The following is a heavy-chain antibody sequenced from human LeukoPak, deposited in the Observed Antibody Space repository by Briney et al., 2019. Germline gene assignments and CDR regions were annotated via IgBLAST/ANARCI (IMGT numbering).Heavy chain of an antibody. CDR3: ARDSGTTFGANYYFDY. CDR2: ISSSSNFI. J-gene: IGHJ4*02. V-gene: IGHV3-21*01. D-gene: IGHD1-1*01. CDR1: AFTFSSHS. Sequence: GGSLRLSXAASAFTFSSHSMNWVRQAPGKGLEWVASISSSSNFIYYADSVKGRFTISRDNAKNSLYLQMNSLRAEDTAVYYCARDSGTTFGANYYFDYWGQGTLVTVSS.